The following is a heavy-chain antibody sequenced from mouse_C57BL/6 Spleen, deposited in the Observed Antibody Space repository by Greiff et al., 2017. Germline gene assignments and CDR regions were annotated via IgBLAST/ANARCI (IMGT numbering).Heavy chain of an antibody. D-gene: IGHD1-1*01. CDR3: ASMDSHYYGSSPYYFDY. Sequence: EVKLMESGGGLVQPGGSLSLSCAASGFTFTDYYMSWVRQPPGKALEWLGFIRNKANGYTTEYSASVKGRFTISRDNSQSILYLQMNALRAEDSATYYCASMDSHYYGSSPYYFDYWGQGTTLTVSS. CDR2: IRNKANGYTT. V-gene: IGHV7-3*01. J-gene: IGHJ2*01. CDR1: GFTFTDYY.